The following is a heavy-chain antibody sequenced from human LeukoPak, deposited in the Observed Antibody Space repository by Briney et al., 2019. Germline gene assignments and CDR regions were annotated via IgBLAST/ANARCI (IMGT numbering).Heavy chain of an antibody. CDR2: IIPIFGTA. CDR3: ARSGVGSGSYVDY. CDR1: GGTFSSYA. V-gene: IGHV1-69*05. Sequence: WASVKVSYKASGGTFSSYAISWVRQAPGQGLEWMGGIIPIFGTANYAQKFQGRVTITTDESTSTAYMELSSLRSEDTAVYYCARSGVGSGSYVDYWGQGTLVTVSS. D-gene: IGHD3-10*01. J-gene: IGHJ4*02.